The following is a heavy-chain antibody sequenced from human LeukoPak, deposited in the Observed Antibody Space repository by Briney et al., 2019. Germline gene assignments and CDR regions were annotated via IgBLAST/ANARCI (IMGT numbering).Heavy chain of an antibody. CDR2: INHSGST. J-gene: IGHJ3*02. CDR3: ARHSYDIGAFDI. Sequence: PSETLSLTCTITGGSISSSSYYWGWLRQPPEKGLDWIGEINHSGSTNYNPSLKSRVTISVDTSKNQFSLKLSSVTAADTAVYYCARHSYDIGAFDIWGQGTMVTVSS. V-gene: IGHV4-39*01. D-gene: IGHD3-3*01. CDR1: GGSISSSSYY.